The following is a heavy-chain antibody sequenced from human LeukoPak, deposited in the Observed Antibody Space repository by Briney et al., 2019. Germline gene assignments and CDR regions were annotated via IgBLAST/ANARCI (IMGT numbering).Heavy chain of an antibody. Sequence: PGGSLRLSCAASGFTFSSYEMNWVRQAPGKGLEWVSYISSSGSTIYYADSVKGRFTISRDNAKNSLYLQMNSLRAEDTAVYFCQKTAYDILTGYDDYWGQGTLVTVSS. CDR3: QKTAYDILTGYDDY. CDR1: GFTFSSYE. V-gene: IGHV3-48*03. CDR2: ISSSGSTI. D-gene: IGHD3-9*01. J-gene: IGHJ4*02.